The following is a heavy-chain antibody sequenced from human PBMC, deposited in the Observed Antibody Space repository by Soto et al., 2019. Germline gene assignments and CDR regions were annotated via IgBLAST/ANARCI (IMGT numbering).Heavy chain of an antibody. CDR3: ARDPKYYYGSGSQGMDV. CDR2: IYYSGST. D-gene: IGHD3-10*01. J-gene: IGHJ6*02. V-gene: IGHV4-30-4*01. CDR1: GGSISSGDYY. Sequence: SETLSLTXTVSGGSISSGDYYWSWIRQPPGKGLEWIGYIYYSGSTYYNPSLKSRVTISVDTSKNQFSLKLSSVTAADTAVYYCARDPKYYYGSGSQGMDVWGQGTTVTVSS.